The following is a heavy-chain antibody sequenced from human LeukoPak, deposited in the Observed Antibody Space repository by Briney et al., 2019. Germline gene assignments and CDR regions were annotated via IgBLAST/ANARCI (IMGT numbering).Heavy chain of an antibody. V-gene: IGHV3-7*01. Sequence: GGSLRLSCAASGFTFSSYWMSWVRQAPGKGLEWVANIKQDGSEKYYVDSVKGRFTISRDNAKNSLYLQMNSLTDEDTAVYYCAKDGRGSSSWYYWLDYWGQGTLVTVSS. CDR3: AKDGRGSSSWYYWLDY. J-gene: IGHJ4*02. CDR2: IKQDGSEK. CDR1: GFTFSSYW. D-gene: IGHD6-13*01.